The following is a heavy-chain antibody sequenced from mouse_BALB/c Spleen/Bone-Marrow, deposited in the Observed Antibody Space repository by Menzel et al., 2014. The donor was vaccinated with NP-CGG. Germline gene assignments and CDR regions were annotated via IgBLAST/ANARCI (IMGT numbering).Heavy chain of an antibody. CDR2: IDPANGNT. CDR1: GFNIKDTY. J-gene: IGHJ4*01. V-gene: IGHV14-3*02. CDR3: ARNGYYVYYYAMDY. Sequence: DVQLQESGAELVKPGASVKLSCTASGFNIKDTYMHWVKQRPEQGLEWIGRIDPANGNTKYDPKFQGKATITADTSSNTAYLQLSSLTPEDTAVYYCARNGYYVYYYAMDYWGQGTSVTVSS. D-gene: IGHD2-3*01.